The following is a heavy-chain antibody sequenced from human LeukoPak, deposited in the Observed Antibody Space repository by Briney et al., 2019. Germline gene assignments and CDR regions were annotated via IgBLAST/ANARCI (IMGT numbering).Heavy chain of an antibody. CDR1: GFNFSPYA. CDR3: AGYGGSYPYYMDV. Sequence: PGGSLRLSCAASGFNFSPYAMSWVRQAPGKGLEWVSVMYTLGNTNYADSVRGRFTISRDNSKNTLYLQMNSLRAEDTAVYYCAGYGGSYPYYMDVWGQGTLVTVSS. CDR2: MYTLGNT. D-gene: IGHD1-26*01. J-gene: IGHJ4*02. V-gene: IGHV3-66*01.